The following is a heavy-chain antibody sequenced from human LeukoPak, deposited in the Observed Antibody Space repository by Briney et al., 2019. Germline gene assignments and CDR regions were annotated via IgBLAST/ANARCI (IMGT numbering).Heavy chain of an antibody. CDR3: ARDTAGPAGIYDFDY. V-gene: IGHV1-69*04. CDR1: GGTFSSYA. J-gene: IGHJ4*02. Sequence: SVKVSCKASGGTFSSYAISWVRQAPGQGLEWMGRIIPIFGIANNAQEFQGRVTITADKSTSTAYMELSSLRSEDTAVYYCARDTAGPAGIYDFDYWGQGTLVTVSS. D-gene: IGHD3-16*01. CDR2: IIPIFGIA.